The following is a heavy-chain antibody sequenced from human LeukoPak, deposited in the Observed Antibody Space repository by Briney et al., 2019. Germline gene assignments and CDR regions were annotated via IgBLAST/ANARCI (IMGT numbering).Heavy chain of an antibody. D-gene: IGHD3-22*01. J-gene: IGHJ2*01. CDR2: ISSSGSTI. V-gene: IGHV3-48*03. CDR1: GFTFSSYE. Sequence: GGSLRLSCAASGFTFSSYEVNWVRQAPGKGLEWVSYISSSGSTIYYADFVKGRFTISRDNAKNSLYLQMNSLRAEDTAVYYCARDFNYYDSSGYPHWYFDLWGRGTLVTVSS. CDR3: ARDFNYYDSSGYPHWYFDL.